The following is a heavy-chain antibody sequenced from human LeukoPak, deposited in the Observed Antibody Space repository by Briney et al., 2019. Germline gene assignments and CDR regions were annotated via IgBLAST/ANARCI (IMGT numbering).Heavy chain of an antibody. CDR3: AKSRSGYPLDWFDP. CDR2: ISYDGSNK. CDR1: GFTFSSYG. J-gene: IGHJ5*02. D-gene: IGHD5-12*01. V-gene: IGHV3-30*18. Sequence: PGGSLRLSCAASGFTFSSYGMHWVRQAPGKGLEWVAVISYDGSNKYYADSVKGRFTISRDNSKNTLYLQMNSLRAEDTAVYYCAKSRSGYPLDWFDPWGQGTLVTVSS.